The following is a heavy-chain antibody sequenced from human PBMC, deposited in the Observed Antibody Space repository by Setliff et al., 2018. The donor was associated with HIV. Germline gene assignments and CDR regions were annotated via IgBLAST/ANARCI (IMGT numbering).Heavy chain of an antibody. D-gene: IGHD2-15*01. CDR2: IYTSGST. J-gene: IGHJ4*02. V-gene: IGHV4-61*09. CDR1: SDSISSGSYY. CDR3: ARHIVVVVAATRFDY. Sequence: SETLSLTCSVSSDSISSGSYYWSWIRLPAGKGLEWIGYIYTSGSTSYNPSLKSRVTISVDTSKNQFSLKLSSVTAADTAVYYCARHIVVVVAATRFDYWGQGTLVTVSS.